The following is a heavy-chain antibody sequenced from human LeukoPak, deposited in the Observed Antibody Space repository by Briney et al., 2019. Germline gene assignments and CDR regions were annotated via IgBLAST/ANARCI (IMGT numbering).Heavy chain of an antibody. Sequence: PGRSLRLSCAASGFTFSSYAMHWVRQAPGKGLEWVAVISYDGTIQYYADSVKGRFTISRDNSKNTLYLQMNSLRAEDTAVYYCAREPGTGGYFDYWGQGTLVTVSS. V-gene: IGHV3-30*04. J-gene: IGHJ4*02. CDR1: GFTFSSYA. CDR3: AREPGTGGYFDY. CDR2: ISYDGTIQ. D-gene: IGHD6-13*01.